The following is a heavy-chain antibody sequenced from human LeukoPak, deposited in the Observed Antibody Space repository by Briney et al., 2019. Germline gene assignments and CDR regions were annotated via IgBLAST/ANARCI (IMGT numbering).Heavy chain of an antibody. Sequence: ASVKVSCKASGYTFTSYGISWVRQAPGQGLEWMGWISAYNGNTNYAQKLQGRVTMTTDTSTSTACMELRSLRSDDTAVYYCARPYPYGSGTDDAFDIWGQGTMVTVSS. CDR1: GYTFTSYG. J-gene: IGHJ3*02. CDR2: ISAYNGNT. V-gene: IGHV1-18*01. CDR3: ARPYPYGSGTDDAFDI. D-gene: IGHD3-10*01.